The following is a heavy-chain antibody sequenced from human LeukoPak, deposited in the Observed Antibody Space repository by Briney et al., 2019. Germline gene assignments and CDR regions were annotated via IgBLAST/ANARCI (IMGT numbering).Heavy chain of an antibody. Sequence: ASVKVSCKASGYTFSNYGVSWVRQAPGQGLEWMGWISAYNGKINYAQMLQGRITMTTDTSTSTAYMDLRSPRSDDTAVYYCARDIGVRYFDWLQGMDVWGKGTTVTVSS. CDR2: ISAYNGKI. D-gene: IGHD3-9*01. J-gene: IGHJ6*04. V-gene: IGHV1-18*04. CDR3: ARDIGVRYFDWLQGMDV. CDR1: GYTFSNYG.